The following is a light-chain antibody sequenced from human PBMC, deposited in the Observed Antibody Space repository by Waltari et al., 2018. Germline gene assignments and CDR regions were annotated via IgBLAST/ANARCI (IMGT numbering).Light chain of an antibody. Sequence: IVLTQSPGTLSLCPGERATLSCRASQSVGRSLAWYQQKPGQAPRLLIYGASSKATCIPDRFSGSGSGTDFSLTISRLEPEDFAVYYCQHYVRLPATFGQGTKVEIK. J-gene: IGKJ1*01. CDR1: QSVGRS. CDR3: QHYVRLPAT. V-gene: IGKV3-20*01. CDR2: GAS.